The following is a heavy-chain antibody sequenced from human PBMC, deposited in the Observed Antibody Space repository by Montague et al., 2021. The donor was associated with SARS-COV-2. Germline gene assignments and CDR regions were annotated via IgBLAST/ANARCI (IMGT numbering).Heavy chain of an antibody. CDR2: IYYSGST. CDR1: GGSISSSSYY. D-gene: IGHD3-10*01. J-gene: IGHJ5*02. Sequence: SETLSLTCTVSGGSISSSSYYWGWIRQPPGEGLEWIGSIYYSGSTYYNPSLKSRVTISVDTSKNQFSLKLSSVTAADTAVYYCARPLNLYYYGSGSYSSWFDPWGQGTLVTVSS. V-gene: IGHV4-39*01. CDR3: ARPLNLYYYGSGSYSSWFDP.